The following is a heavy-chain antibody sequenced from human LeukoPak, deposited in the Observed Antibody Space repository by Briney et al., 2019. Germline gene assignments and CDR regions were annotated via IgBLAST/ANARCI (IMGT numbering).Heavy chain of an antibody. Sequence: ASVKVSCKASGYTFTGYYMHWARQAPGQGLEWMGWINPNSGGTNYAQKFQGRVTMTRDTSISTAYMELSRLRSDDTAVYYCARGSPRYYYDLDYWGQGTLVTVSS. CDR1: GYTFTGYY. CDR3: ARGSPRYYYDLDY. CDR2: INPNSGGT. D-gene: IGHD3-22*01. V-gene: IGHV1-2*02. J-gene: IGHJ4*02.